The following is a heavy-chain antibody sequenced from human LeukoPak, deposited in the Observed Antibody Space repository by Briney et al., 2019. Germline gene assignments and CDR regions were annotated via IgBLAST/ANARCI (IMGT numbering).Heavy chain of an antibody. J-gene: IGHJ4*02. CDR3: AGGPKRDGYKRKGFDY. CDR2: IYTSGST. Sequence: SETLSLTCTVSGGSISSGSYYWSWIRQPAGKGLEWIGRIYTSGSTNYNPSLKSRVTIPVDTSKNQFSLKLSSVTAADTAVYYLAGGPKRDGYKRKGFDYWGQGTLVTVSS. CDR1: GGSISSGSYY. D-gene: IGHD5-24*01. V-gene: IGHV4-61*02.